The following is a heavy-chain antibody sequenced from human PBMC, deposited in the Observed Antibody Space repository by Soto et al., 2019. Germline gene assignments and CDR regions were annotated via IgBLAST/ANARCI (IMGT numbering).Heavy chain of an antibody. V-gene: IGHV3-21*01. CDR2: INSGSSFI. J-gene: IGHJ6*02. D-gene: IGHD1-1*01. CDR3: ASETESYSWNDGLMDV. CDR1: GFTLSSFT. Sequence: EVQLVESGGGLVKPEGSLRLSCAASGFTLSSFTMNWVRQTPEKGLEWISSINSGSSFIYYADSVRGRFTISRDDAKNSLYLQMNSLSAGDTAVYYCASETESYSWNDGLMDVWGQGTTVIVSS.